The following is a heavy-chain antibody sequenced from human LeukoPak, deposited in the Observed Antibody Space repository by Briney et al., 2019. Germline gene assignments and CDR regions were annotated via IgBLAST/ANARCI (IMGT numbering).Heavy chain of an antibody. CDR3: VKGGTAMVYDAFDI. CDR2: ISSNGGST. J-gene: IGHJ3*02. CDR1: GFIFSSYA. D-gene: IGHD5-18*01. V-gene: IGHV3-64D*06. Sequence: GGSLRLSCSASGFIFSSYAMHWVRQAPGKGLEYVSAISSNGGSTYYADSVKGRFTISRDNSKNTLYLQMSSLRAEDTAVYYCVKGGTAMVYDAFDIWGQGTMVTVSS.